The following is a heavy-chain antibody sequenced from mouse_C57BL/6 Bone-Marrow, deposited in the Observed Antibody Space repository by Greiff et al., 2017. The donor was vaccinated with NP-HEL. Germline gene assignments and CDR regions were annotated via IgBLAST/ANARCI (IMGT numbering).Heavy chain of an antibody. CDR2: IDPETGGT. D-gene: IGHD1-1*01. J-gene: IGHJ2*01. V-gene: IGHV1-15*01. CDR3: TRECITTVVDYFDY. CDR1: GYTFTDYE. Sequence: QVQLQQSGAELVRPGASVTLSCKASGYTFTDYEMHWVKQTPVHGLEWIGAIDPETGGTAYNQKFKGKAILTADKSSSTAYMELRSLTSEDSAVYYCTRECITTVVDYFDYWGQGTTLTVSS.